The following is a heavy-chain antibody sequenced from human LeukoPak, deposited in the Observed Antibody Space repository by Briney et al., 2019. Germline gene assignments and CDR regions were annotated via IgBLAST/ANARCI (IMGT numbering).Heavy chain of an antibody. D-gene: IGHD6-13*01. J-gene: IGHJ5*02. CDR1: GGTFSSYA. V-gene: IGHV1-69*06. Sequence: SVKVSCKASGGTFSSYAISWVRQAPGQGLEWMGGISPIFGTANYAQKFRGRVTITADKSTRTAYMELSSLRSDDTTVYYCARVLGPKPLRIAAARLHRGFDPWGQGTLVTVSS. CDR2: ISPIFGTA. CDR3: ARVLGPKPLRIAAARLHRGFDP.